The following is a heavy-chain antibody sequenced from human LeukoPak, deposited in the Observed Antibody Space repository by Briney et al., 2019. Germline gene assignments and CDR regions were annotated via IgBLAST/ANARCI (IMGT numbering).Heavy chain of an antibody. J-gene: IGHJ4*02. CDR1: GFTFSNAW. CDR2: IYHSGGT. CDR3: ARFGTTVTTDY. D-gene: IGHD4-17*01. V-gene: IGHV4-34*01. Sequence: PGGSLRLSCAASGFTFSNAWMTWIRQPPGKGLEWIGEIYHSGGTKYNPSLKSRVTISVDTSRNQFSLKLTSVTAADTAVYYCARFGTTVTTDYWGQGTLVTVSS.